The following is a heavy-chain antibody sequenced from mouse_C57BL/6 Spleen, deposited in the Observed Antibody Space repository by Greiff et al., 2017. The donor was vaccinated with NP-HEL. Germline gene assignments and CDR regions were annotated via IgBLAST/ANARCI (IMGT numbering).Heavy chain of an antibody. D-gene: IGHD2-4*01. CDR2: ISYSGST. J-gene: IGHJ2*01. CDR1: GYSITSGYD. CDR3: ARGDYGLYYFDY. V-gene: IGHV3-1*01. Sequence: EVKLVESGPGMVKPSQSLSLTCTVTGYSITSGYDWHWIRHFPGNKLEWMGYISYSGSTNYNPSLKSRISITHDTSKNHFFLKLNSVTTEDTATYYCARGDYGLYYFDYWGQGTTLTVSS.